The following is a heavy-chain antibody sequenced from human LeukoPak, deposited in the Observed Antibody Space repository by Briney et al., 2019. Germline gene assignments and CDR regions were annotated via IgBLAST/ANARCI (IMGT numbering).Heavy chain of an antibody. Sequence: PSETLSLTCTVSGGSISSNNYYWGWIRQPPGKGLEWVSSITSSNNYIYYADSMKGRFTISRDNAKNSLYLQMNSLRAEDTAVYYCVTTWGAHYWYFDLWGRGALVTVSS. J-gene: IGHJ2*01. V-gene: IGHV3-21*01. D-gene: IGHD1-26*01. CDR1: GGSISSNN. CDR3: VTTWGAHYWYFDL. CDR2: ITSSNNYI.